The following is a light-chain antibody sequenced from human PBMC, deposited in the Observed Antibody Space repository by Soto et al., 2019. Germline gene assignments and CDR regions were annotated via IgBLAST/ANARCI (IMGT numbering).Light chain of an antibody. V-gene: IGLV2-14*01. CDR1: SSDVGGYNY. Sequence: QSVLTQPASVSGSPGQSITISCTGTSSDVGGYNYVPWYQQHPGKAPKLMIYEVSNRPSGVSNRFSGSKSGNTASLTISGLQAEDEADYYCSSYTSSSTLFYVFGTGTKLTVL. CDR3: SSYTSSSTLFYV. J-gene: IGLJ1*01. CDR2: EVS.